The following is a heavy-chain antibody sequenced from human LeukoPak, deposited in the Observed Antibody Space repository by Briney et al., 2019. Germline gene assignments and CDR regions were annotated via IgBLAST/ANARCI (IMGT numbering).Heavy chain of an antibody. J-gene: IGHJ4*02. CDR1: GFTFSSYA. V-gene: IGHV3-23*01. CDR2: ISGSGGST. Sequence: GGSLRLSCAASGFTFSSYAMSWVRQAPGKGLEWVSAISGSGGSTYYADSVKGRFTISRDNSKNTLYLQMNSVRAEDTVVYYCANSFPDIVVVPAAISYWGQGTLVTVSS. D-gene: IGHD2-2*02. CDR3: ANSFPDIVVVPAAISY.